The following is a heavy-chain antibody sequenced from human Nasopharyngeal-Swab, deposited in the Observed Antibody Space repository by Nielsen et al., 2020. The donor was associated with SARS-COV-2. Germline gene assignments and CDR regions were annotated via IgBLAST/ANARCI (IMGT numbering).Heavy chain of an antibody. CDR3: ARDSPITGTTYDY. CDR2: ISYDGSNK. CDR1: GFTFSSYG. J-gene: IGHJ4*02. V-gene: IGHV3-30*03. Sequence: GGSLRLSCAASGFTFSSYGMHWVRQAPGKGLEWVAVISYDGSNKYYADSVKGRFTISRDNSKNTLYLQMNSLRAEDTAVYYCARDSPITGTTYDYWGQGTLVTVSS. D-gene: IGHD1-7*01.